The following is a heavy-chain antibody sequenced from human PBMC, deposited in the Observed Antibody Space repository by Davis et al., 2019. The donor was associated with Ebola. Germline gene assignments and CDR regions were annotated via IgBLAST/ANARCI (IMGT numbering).Heavy chain of an antibody. CDR1: PCPGSNKW. D-gene: IGHD2/OR15-2a*01. J-gene: IGHJ4*02. V-gene: IGHV3-74*01. Sequence: PWESLRLSCASSPCPGSNKWLHRVRQAPGKVLVWVSRINPDGSSTAYADSVKGRFTISRDNAKDTLYLQMNSLRAEDTAVYYCTRILRGYWGQGALVTVSS. CDR2: INPDGSST. CDR3: TRILRGY.